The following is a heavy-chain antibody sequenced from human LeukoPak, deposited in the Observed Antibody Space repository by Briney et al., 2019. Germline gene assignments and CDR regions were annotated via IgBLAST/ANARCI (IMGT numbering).Heavy chain of an antibody. CDR1: GFTFSSYA. J-gene: IGHJ6*02. V-gene: IGHV3-9*01. Sequence: GGSLRLSCAASGFTFSSYAMHWVRQAPGKGLEWVSGISWNSGSIGYADSVKGRFTISRDNAKNSLYLQMNSLRAEDTALYYCAKEMDGMDVWGQGTTVTVSS. CDR2: ISWNSGSI. D-gene: IGHD5-24*01. CDR3: AKEMDGMDV.